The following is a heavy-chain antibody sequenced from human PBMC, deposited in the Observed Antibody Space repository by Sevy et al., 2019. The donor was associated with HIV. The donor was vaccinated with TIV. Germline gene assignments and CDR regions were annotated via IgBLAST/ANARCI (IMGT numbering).Heavy chain of an antibody. CDR3: AKEGYYYDSHSADWFDP. Sequence: GGSLRLSCSASGFNISPYALHWVRQTPGKGLQWLAVISKDGTNKDYADFVKGRFSLSRDNSKNTLYLQMSNLRPEDTAVYYCAKEGYYYDSHSADWFDPWAREPWSPSPQ. J-gene: IGHJ5*02. CDR1: GFNISPYA. CDR2: ISKDGTNK. D-gene: IGHD3-22*01. V-gene: IGHV3-30*04.